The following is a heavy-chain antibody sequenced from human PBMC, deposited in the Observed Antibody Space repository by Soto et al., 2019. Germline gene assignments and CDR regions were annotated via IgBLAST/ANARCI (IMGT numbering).Heavy chain of an antibody. CDR3: ARESRYCICGSCYFIPGIDY. CDR1: GGTFSSYA. J-gene: IGHJ4*02. V-gene: IGHV1-69*13. CDR2: IIPIFGTA. Sequence: SVKVSCKASGGTFSSYAISWVRQAPGQGLEWMGGIIPIFGTANYAQKFQGRVTITADESTSTAYMELSSLRSEDTAVYYCARESRYCICGSCYFIPGIDYSGQGTLVTGSS. D-gene: IGHD2-15*01.